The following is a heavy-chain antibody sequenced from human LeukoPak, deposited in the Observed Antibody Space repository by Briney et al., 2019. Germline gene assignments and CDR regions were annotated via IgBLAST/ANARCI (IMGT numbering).Heavy chain of an antibody. J-gene: IGHJ6*02. Sequence: GASVRVSCKASAYTFTSFGITWVRQAPGQGLEWMAWISAYNGNTNYAQKLQGRVSVSTDTSTSTAYMELRSLRPDDTAVYYCARSWSERSRHYYGLDVWGQGTTVTVSS. CDR2: ISAYNGNT. D-gene: IGHD6-13*01. CDR3: ARSWSERSRHYYGLDV. CDR1: AYTFTSFG. V-gene: IGHV1-18*01.